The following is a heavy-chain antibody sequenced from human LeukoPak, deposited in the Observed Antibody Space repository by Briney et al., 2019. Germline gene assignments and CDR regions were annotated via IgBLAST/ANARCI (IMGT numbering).Heavy chain of an antibody. J-gene: IGHJ6*02. CDR2: IYSGGST. V-gene: IGHV3-53*01. D-gene: IGHD3-9*01. CDR3: AREARNYDILTGYRRDGMDV. CDR1: GFTVSSNY. Sequence: GGSLRLSCAASGFTVSSNYMSWVRQAPGKGLEWVSVIYSGGSTYYADSVKGRFTISRDNSKNTLYLQMNSLRAKDTAVHYCAREARNYDILTGYRRDGMDVWGQGTTVTVSS.